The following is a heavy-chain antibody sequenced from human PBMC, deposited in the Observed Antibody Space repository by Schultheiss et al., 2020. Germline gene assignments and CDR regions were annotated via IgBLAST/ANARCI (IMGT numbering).Heavy chain of an antibody. CDR1: GFTFSSYA. CDR2: ISYDGSNK. CDR3: ARGGRWLQLRNFDY. V-gene: IGHV3-30-3*01. Sequence: SCAASGFTFSSYAMHWVRQAPGKGLEWVAVISYDGSNKYYADSVKGRFTISRDNSKNTLYLQMNSLRAEDTAVYYCARGGRWLQLRNFDYWGQGTLVTVSS. D-gene: IGHD5-24*01. J-gene: IGHJ4*02.